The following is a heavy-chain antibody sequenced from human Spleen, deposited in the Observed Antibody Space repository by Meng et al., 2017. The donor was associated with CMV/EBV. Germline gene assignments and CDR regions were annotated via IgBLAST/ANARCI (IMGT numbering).Heavy chain of an antibody. CDR2: VESRTAGGTA. CDR3: TTEGWSGDYFDY. Sequence: SGSTFSNAWMGWVREAPGRGLEWVGRVESRTAGGTADYAAPVKGRFTISRDDSRNTLYLQMSSLKTDDTAVYYCTTEGWSGDYFDYWGQGTLVTVSS. D-gene: IGHD3-10*01. V-gene: IGHV3-15*04. J-gene: IGHJ4*02. CDR1: GSTFSNAW.